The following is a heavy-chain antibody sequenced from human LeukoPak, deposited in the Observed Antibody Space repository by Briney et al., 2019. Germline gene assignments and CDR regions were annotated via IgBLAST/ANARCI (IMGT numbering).Heavy chain of an antibody. CDR2: ISDTGDST. D-gene: IGHD3-9*01. CDR1: GFIFSNYA. Sequence: GGSLRLSCAASGFIFSNYAMSWVRQAPRKGLEWVSGISDTGDSTYYADSVKGRFTISRDNSKNTLYLQMISLRAEDTAIYYCAKDIYDILTGSKTVDYWGQGTLVTVSS. V-gene: IGHV3-23*01. CDR3: AKDIYDILTGSKTVDY. J-gene: IGHJ4*02.